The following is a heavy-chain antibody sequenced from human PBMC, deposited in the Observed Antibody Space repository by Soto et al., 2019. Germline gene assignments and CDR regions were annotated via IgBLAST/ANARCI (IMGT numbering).Heavy chain of an antibody. D-gene: IGHD3-10*01. CDR2: IYYSGST. J-gene: IGHJ4*02. Sequence: SETLSLTCTVSGGSISSGGYYWSWIRQHPGKGLEWIGYIYYSGSTYYNPSLKSRVTISVDTSKNQFSLKLSSVTAADTAVYYCARDSRITMVRGVSPLFDYWGQGTLVTVSS. CDR3: ARDSRITMVRGVSPLFDY. CDR1: GGSISSGGYY. V-gene: IGHV4-31*03.